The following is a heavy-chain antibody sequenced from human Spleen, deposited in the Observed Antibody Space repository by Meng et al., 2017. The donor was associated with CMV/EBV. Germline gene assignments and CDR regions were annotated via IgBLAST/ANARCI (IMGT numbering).Heavy chain of an antibody. J-gene: IGHJ4*02. CDR1: GFTFSGAA. CDR3: AKAEGADFWSGPAASYYFDY. CDR2: VASKDQSYAT. Sequence: GESLKISCAASGFTFSGAAMHWVRQASGQGLEWVGRVASKDQSYATEYAASVKGRFTISRDDSKTTAYLQMNSLRAEDTAVYYCAKAEGADFWSGPAASYYFDYWGQGTLVTVSS. D-gene: IGHD3-3*01. V-gene: IGHV3-73*01.